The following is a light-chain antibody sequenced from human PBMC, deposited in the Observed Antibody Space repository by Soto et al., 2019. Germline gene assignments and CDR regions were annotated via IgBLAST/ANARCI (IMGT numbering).Light chain of an antibody. J-gene: IGLJ2*01. Sequence: QSALTQPASVSGSPGQSITISCTGTSSDVGGYNYVSWFQQHPGKAPKLIIYAVSNRPSGIGDRFSGSKSGNTASLTISGLQAEDEADYYCTSYTSSNTGLFGGGTKLTV. CDR1: SSDVGGYNY. CDR2: AVS. CDR3: TSYTSSNTGL. V-gene: IGLV2-14*01.